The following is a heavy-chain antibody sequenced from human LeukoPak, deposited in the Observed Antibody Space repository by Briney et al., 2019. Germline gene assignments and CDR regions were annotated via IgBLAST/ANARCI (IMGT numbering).Heavy chain of an antibody. D-gene: IGHD3-3*01. J-gene: IGHJ4*02. CDR2: LSDSGGST. CDR1: GFTFSSYA. Sequence: PGGSLRLSCAASGFTFSSYAMSWVRQAPGKGLEWVSALSDSGGSTYYADSVKGRFTISRDNAKNSLYLQMNSLRAEDTAVYYCARVRFWSGYSKTYYFDYWGQGTLVTVSS. CDR3: ARVRFWSGYSKTYYFDY. V-gene: IGHV3-23*01.